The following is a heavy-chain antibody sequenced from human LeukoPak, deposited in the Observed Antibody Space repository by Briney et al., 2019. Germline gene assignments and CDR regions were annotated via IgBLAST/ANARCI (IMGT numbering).Heavy chain of an antibody. CDR1: GFTLSNYW. Sequence: PGGSLRLSCTASGFTLSNYWMTWVRQAPGKGLEWVAKIEKDGSATYYVDSMKGRFTVSRDNAANSLYLQMSNLGVEDTAVYYCAKGAVGKSESSGYPPHFDYWGQGTLVTVSS. J-gene: IGHJ4*02. CDR2: IEKDGSAT. V-gene: IGHV3-7*03. D-gene: IGHD3-22*01. CDR3: AKGAVGKSESSGYPPHFDY.